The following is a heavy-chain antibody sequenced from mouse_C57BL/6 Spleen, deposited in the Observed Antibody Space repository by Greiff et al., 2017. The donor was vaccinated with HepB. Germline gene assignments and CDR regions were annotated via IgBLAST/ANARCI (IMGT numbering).Heavy chain of an antibody. J-gene: IGHJ3*01. CDR1: GFSLTSYG. D-gene: IGHD2-2*01. Sequence: QVQLKQSGPGLVAPSQSLSITCTVSGFSLTSYGVDWVRQSPGKGLEWLGVIWGVGSTNYNSALKSRLRISKDNSKSQVFLKMNSLQTDDTAMYYCASDQGYDGFAYWGQGTLVTVSA. CDR2: IWGVGST. V-gene: IGHV2-6*01. CDR3: ASDQGYDGFAY.